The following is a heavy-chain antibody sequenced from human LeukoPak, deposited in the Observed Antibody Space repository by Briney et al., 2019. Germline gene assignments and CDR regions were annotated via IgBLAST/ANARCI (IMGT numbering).Heavy chain of an antibody. V-gene: IGHV3-30*02. D-gene: IGHD3-10*01. CDR1: GFTFSSHA. CDR3: AKGKDYYLDY. Sequence: GGSLRLSCAASGFTFSSHAMVWVRQAPGKGLEWVAFIRYDGSEKYYADSVKGRITISRDNSKNTLCVQMNSLRAEDTAVYYCAKGKDYYLDYWGQGTLVTVSS. CDR2: IRYDGSEK. J-gene: IGHJ4*02.